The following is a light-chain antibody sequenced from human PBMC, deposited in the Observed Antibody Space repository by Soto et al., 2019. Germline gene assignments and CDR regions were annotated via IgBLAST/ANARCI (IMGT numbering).Light chain of an antibody. Sequence: DIQMTQSRSCLSAFVWDRVTITCRASQSISRHLNWYQQKPGKAPKLLIYGASSLQSGVPSRISGSGSGTDFTLTISSLQPEDFATYYCQQSYSAPLTFGGGTKVDI. CDR2: GAS. CDR1: QSISRH. V-gene: IGKV1-39*01. J-gene: IGKJ4*01. CDR3: QQSYSAPLT.